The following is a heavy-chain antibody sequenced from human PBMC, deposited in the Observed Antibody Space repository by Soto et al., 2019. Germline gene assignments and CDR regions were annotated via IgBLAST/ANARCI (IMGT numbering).Heavy chain of an antibody. CDR1: GDSISSGSHY. V-gene: IGHV4-30-4*01. D-gene: IGHD3-10*01. J-gene: IGHJ5*02. CDR2: IFYSGTA. Sequence: SETLSLTCTDSGDSISSGSHYWSWIRHPPGKGLEWIGYIFYSGTAYYNPSLKSRLTISVDTSKNQFSLKLSSVTAADTAVYYCARTDYGTAYFDPWGQGSLVTVSS. CDR3: ARTDYGTAYFDP.